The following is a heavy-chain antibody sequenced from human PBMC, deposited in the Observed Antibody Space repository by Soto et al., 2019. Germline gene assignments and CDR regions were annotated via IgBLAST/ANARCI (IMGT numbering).Heavy chain of an antibody. D-gene: IGHD1-26*01. J-gene: IGHJ4*02. CDR2: MYYSGNA. CDR3: AREYPVHSAYFDY. V-gene: IGHV4-59*01. Sequence: QVQLQESGPGLVKPSETLSLTCTVSGASISRYYWSWIRQSPGKGLEWIGYMYYSGNANYNPSLRSRIHISVDTSKNQFSLNLNSVAAADTAVYYCAREYPVHSAYFDYWGQGILVTVSS. CDR1: GASISRYY.